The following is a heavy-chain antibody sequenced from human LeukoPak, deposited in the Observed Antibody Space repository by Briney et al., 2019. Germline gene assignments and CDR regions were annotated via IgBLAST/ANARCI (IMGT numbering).Heavy chain of an antibody. CDR3: ARSYYHDRTGYYSFDS. V-gene: IGHV4-4*07. J-gene: IGHJ4*02. D-gene: IGHD3-22*01. CDR1: GASISGYV. Sequence: SETLSLTCTTSGASISGYVWSWIRQPAGKGLEWIGRIYSSGSTHYNPSLKSRVTMSVAMSKNQFSLNLSSVTAADTAVYYCARSYYHDRTGYYSFDSWGQGTRVTVSS. CDR2: IYSSGST.